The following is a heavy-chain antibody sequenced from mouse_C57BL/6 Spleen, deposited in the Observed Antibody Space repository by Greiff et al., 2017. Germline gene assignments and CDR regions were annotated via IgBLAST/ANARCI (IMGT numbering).Heavy chain of an antibody. CDR1: GFTFSSYA. J-gene: IGHJ2*01. D-gene: IGHD2-2*01. CDR3: ARDRGMVTGFDY. Sequence: DVKLVESGGGLVKPGGSLKLSCAASGFTFSSYAMSWVRQTPEKRLEWVATISDGGSYTYYPDNVKGRFTISRDNAKNNLYLQMSHLKSEDTAMYYCARDRGMVTGFDYWGQGTTLTVSS. CDR2: ISDGGSYT. V-gene: IGHV5-4*01.